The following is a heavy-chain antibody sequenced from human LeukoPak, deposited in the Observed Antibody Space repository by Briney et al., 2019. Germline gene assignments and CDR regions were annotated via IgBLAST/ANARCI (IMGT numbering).Heavy chain of an antibody. D-gene: IGHD3-22*01. V-gene: IGHV1-18*01. CDR2: ISAYNGNT. J-gene: IGHJ4*02. CDR3: ARATYYYDSSGYVDY. CDR1: GYTFTSYG. Sequence: ASVKVSCKASGYTFTSYGISWVRQAPGQGLEWMGWISAYNGNTNYAQKLQGRVTTTTDTSTSTAYMELRSLRSDDTAVYYCARATYYYDSSGYVDYWGQGTLVTVSS.